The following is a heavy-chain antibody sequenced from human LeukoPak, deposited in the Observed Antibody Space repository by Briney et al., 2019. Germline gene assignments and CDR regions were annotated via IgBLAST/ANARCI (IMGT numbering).Heavy chain of an antibody. D-gene: IGHD1-26*01. Sequence: ASVKVSCKASGGTFSSYAISWVRQAPGQGLEWMGGIIPIFGTANYAQKFQGRVTITTDESTSTAYMELSSLRSEDTAVYYCARGVGATYYYMDVWGKGTMVTVSS. CDR1: GGTFSSYA. V-gene: IGHV1-69*05. CDR3: ARGVGATYYYMDV. CDR2: IIPIFGTA. J-gene: IGHJ6*03.